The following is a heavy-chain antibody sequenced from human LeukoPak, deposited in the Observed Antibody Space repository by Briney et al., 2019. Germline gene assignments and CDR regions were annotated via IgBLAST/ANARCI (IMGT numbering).Heavy chain of an antibody. Sequence: GGSLRLSCAASGLTFSNYAMTWVRQAPGKGLEWVSVISDTGGSTYYADSVKGRFTISRDNSKNTLHLQMNSLRAEDTAVYYCAKDWSLHYDFWSGIIWGQGTMVAVSS. CDR1: GLTFSNYA. V-gene: IGHV3-23*01. D-gene: IGHD3-3*01. CDR2: ISDTGGST. CDR3: AKDWSLHYDFWSGII. J-gene: IGHJ3*02.